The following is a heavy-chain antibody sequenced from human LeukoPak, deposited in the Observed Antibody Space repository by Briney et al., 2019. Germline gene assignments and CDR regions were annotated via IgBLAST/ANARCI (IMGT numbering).Heavy chain of an antibody. J-gene: IGHJ5*02. CDR3: ATLLRVRLGELSFRNHNWFDP. CDR1: GYTLTELS. V-gene: IGHV1-24*01. Sequence: GASVKVSCKVSGYTLTELSMHWVRQAPGKGLEWMGGFDPEDGETIYAQKFQGRVTMTEDTSTDTAYMELSSLRSEDTAVYYCATLLRVRLGELSFRNHNWFDPWGQGTLVTVSS. CDR2: FDPEDGET. D-gene: IGHD3-16*02.